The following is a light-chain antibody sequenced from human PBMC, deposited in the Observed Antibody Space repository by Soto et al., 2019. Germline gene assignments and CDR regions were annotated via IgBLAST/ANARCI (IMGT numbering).Light chain of an antibody. CDR1: QSISSW. CDR3: QQYNSSPWT. V-gene: IGKV1-5*03. J-gene: IGKJ1*01. CDR2: KAS. Sequence: DIHMTQSPSTLSASVGDRVTITCRASQSISSWLAWYQQKPGKAPKLLIYKASSLESGVPSRFSGSGSGTEFTPTISSLQPDDFATYYCQQYNSSPWTFGQGTKVEIK.